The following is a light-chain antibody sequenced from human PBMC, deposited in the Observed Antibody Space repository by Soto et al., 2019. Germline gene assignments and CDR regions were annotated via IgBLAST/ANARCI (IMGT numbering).Light chain of an antibody. Sequence: QSVLTQPPSVSGTPGQRVTVSCTGTSSNIGSVYDVHWYQQLSGSPPRLLISVNTNRPSGVPDRFSGSKSGASASLVIAGLQADDEGTYFCQSYDSTLSAWVFGGGTKLTVL. J-gene: IGLJ3*02. CDR3: QSYDSTLSAWV. CDR2: VNT. CDR1: SSNIGSVYD. V-gene: IGLV1-40*03.